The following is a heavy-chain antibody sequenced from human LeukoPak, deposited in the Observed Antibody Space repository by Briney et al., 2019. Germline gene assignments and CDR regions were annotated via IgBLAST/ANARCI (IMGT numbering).Heavy chain of an antibody. V-gene: IGHV3-30*18. CDR3: AKDRKGYYDSSGYYFPSALDY. Sequence: PGGSLRLSCAASGFTFSSYGMHWVRQAPGKGLEWVAVISYDGSNKYYADSVKGRFTISRDNSKNTLYLQMNSLRAEDTAVYYCAKDRKGYYDSSGYYFPSALDYWGQGTLVTVSS. J-gene: IGHJ4*02. CDR1: GFTFSSYG. D-gene: IGHD3-22*01. CDR2: ISYDGSNK.